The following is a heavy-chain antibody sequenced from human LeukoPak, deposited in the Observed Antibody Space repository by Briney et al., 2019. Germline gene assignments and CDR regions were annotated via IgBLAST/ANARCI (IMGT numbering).Heavy chain of an antibody. CDR3: ARGDASSLTLDP. CDR1: GGSISSYY. Sequence: SETLSLTCTVSGGSISSYYWSWIRQPPGKGLEWIGYIYYSGSTNYNPSLKSRVTISVDTSKNQFSLKLSSVTAADTAVYYCARGDASSLTLDPWGQGTLVTVSS. V-gene: IGHV4-59*01. D-gene: IGHD3-22*01. CDR2: IYYSGST. J-gene: IGHJ5*02.